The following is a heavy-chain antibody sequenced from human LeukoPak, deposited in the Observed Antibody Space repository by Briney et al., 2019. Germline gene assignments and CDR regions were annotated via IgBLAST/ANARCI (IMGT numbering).Heavy chain of an antibody. CDR2: IYHSGST. Sequence: SETLSLTCTISGGSISSGGYYWSWIRQPPGKGLEWIGYIYHSGSTYYNPSLKSRVTISVDRSKNQFSLKLSSVTAADTAVYYCASSFSTRYCSSTSCYKLDYWGQGTLVTVS. CDR3: ASSFSTRYCSSTSCYKLDY. V-gene: IGHV4-30-2*01. D-gene: IGHD2-2*01. J-gene: IGHJ4*02. CDR1: GGSISSGGYY.